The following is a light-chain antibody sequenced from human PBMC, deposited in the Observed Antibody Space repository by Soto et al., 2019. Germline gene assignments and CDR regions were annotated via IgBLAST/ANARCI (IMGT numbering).Light chain of an antibody. V-gene: IGKV3-20*01. J-gene: IGKJ1*01. CDR1: QRLSASD. Sequence: EIVLTQSPGTLSLSPGQRATLSCRASQRLSASDIAWYQQKPGQAPKFLIYGVSSRATGIPDRFSGSGSGTDFTLTISRLEPEDFAVYHCQQYGNFPQTFGQGTKVDIK. CDR2: GVS. CDR3: QQYGNFPQT.